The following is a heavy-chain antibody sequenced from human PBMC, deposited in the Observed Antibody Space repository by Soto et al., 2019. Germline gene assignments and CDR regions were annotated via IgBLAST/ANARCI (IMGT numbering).Heavy chain of an antibody. CDR1: VDSVSSNSAA. D-gene: IGHD6-6*01. J-gene: IGHJ4*02. CDR2: TYYRSKWYS. V-gene: IGHV6-1*01. Sequence: SQTLSLTCAISVDSVSSNSAAWNWIRQSPSRGLEWLGRTYYRSKWYSDYAVSVKSRININPDTSKNHFSLQLNSVTPEDTAVYYCARDQISIAARPYYFDYWGQGPLVTVSS. CDR3: ARDQISIAARPYYFDY.